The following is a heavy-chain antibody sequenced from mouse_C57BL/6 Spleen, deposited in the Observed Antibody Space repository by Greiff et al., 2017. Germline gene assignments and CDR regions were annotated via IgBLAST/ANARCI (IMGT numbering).Heavy chain of an antibody. CDR3: VRHHYYASSRDYYAMDY. Sequence: EVQGVESGGGLVQPKGSLKLSCAASGFSFNTYAMNWVRQAPGTGLEWVARIRSKSNNYATYYADSVKDRFTISRDDSESMLYLQMNNLKTEDTAMYYCVRHHYYASSRDYYAMDYWGQGTSVTVSS. V-gene: IGHV10-1*01. J-gene: IGHJ4*01. D-gene: IGHD1-1*01. CDR2: IRSKSNNYAT. CDR1: GFSFNTYA.